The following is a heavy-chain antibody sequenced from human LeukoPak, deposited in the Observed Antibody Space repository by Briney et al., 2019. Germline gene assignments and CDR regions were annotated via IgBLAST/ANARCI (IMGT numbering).Heavy chain of an antibody. CDR2: IYYSGST. V-gene: IGHV4-61*01. D-gene: IGHD6-13*01. Sequence: SETLSLTCTVSGGSVSSGSYHWSWIRQPPGKGLEYIGYIYYSGSTNYNPSLKSRVTISVDTSKNQFSLKLSSVTAADTAVYYCAREGSSWSFDYWGQGTLVTVSS. CDR1: GGSVSSGSYH. CDR3: AREGSSWSFDY. J-gene: IGHJ4*02.